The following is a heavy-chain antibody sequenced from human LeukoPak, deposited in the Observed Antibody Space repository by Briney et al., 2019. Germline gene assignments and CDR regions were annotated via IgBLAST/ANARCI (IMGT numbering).Heavy chain of an antibody. Sequence: PGGSLRLSCVASGFMFNKYGMSWVRQAPGKRLEWVSVISGGGGRTYYGDSVKGRFTISRDNSKNTVYLQMNSLRAEDTAVYYCAKDVRDIVVLIDTYMYWGQGTLVTVSS. CDR3: AKDVRDIVVLIDTYMY. V-gene: IGHV3-23*01. CDR1: GFMFNKYG. D-gene: IGHD2-21*01. J-gene: IGHJ4*02. CDR2: ISGGGGRT.